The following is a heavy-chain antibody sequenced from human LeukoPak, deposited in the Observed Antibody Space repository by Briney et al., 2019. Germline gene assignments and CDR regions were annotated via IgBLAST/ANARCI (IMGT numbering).Heavy chain of an antibody. Sequence: ASVTVSFKSSGYTFTVYYIHWVRQPPGQGLEWMGCINPNNGGTKYVQKFQGRVTMTRDTSISTAYMELSRLRSDDTAVYYCARAYCGGDCYQRSDFDYWGQGTLVTVSS. CDR1: GYTFTVYY. J-gene: IGHJ4*02. V-gene: IGHV1-2*02. D-gene: IGHD2-21*02. CDR3: ARAYCGGDCYQRSDFDY. CDR2: INPNNGGT.